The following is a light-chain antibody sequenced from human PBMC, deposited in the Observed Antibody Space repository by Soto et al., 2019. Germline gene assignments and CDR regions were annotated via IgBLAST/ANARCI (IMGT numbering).Light chain of an antibody. Sequence: EIVLTQSPATLSLSPGERATLSCRASQSVSSHLAWYQQKPGQAPRLLIYDASNRATGIPARFSGSGSGTDFTLPISSLEPEDFAVYYCQQRSNWPYTFGQWTKLEIK. J-gene: IGKJ2*01. CDR2: DAS. CDR3: QQRSNWPYT. CDR1: QSVSSH. V-gene: IGKV3-11*01.